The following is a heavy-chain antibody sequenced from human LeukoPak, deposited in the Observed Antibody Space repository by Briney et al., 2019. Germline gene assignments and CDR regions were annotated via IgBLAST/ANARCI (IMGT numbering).Heavy chain of an antibody. J-gene: IGHJ4*02. CDR1: GGSISDYY. CDR2: IFGSGSS. D-gene: IGHD5-18*01. Sequence: SETLSLTCTVSGGSISDYYWSWIRQPPGKGLEWIGWIFGSGSSNYNPSLKSRLTISVDTSKNQFSLKLSSVTAADTAVYYCARDRGYSYGSWGQGTLVTVSS. CDR3: ARDRGYSYGS. V-gene: IGHV4-59*12.